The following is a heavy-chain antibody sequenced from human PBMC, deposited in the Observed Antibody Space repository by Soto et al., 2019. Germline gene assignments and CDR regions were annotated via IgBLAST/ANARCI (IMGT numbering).Heavy chain of an antibody. CDR2: ISSSSSYI. V-gene: IGHV3-21*03. D-gene: IGHD3-10*01. J-gene: IGHJ4*02. CDR3: ARDKDGSGLFDY. CDR1: GFTFSSYS. Sequence: EVQLVESGGGLVKPGGSLRLSCAASGFTFSSYSMNWVRQAPGKGLEWVSSISSSSSYIYYADSVKGRFTISRDNAKNSLYLQMNSLRAEDKAVYYCARDKDGSGLFDYWGQGTLVTVSS.